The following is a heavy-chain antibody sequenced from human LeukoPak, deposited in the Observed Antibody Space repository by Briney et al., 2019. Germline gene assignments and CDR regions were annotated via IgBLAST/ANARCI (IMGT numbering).Heavy chain of an antibody. J-gene: IGHJ5*02. D-gene: IGHD5-18*01. Sequence: GGSLRLSCAASGFTFSNAWMHWVRQAPGKGLEWVSYISGSSNSIYYADSVKGRFTISRDNAKNSLYLQMNSLRAEDTAVYHCARDVGYRSWFDPWGQGTLVIVSS. CDR2: ISGSSNSI. V-gene: IGHV3-48*01. CDR1: GFTFSNAW. CDR3: ARDVGYRSWFDP.